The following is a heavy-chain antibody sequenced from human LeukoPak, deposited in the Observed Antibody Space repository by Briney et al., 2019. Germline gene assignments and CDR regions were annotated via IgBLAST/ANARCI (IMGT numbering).Heavy chain of an antibody. CDR2: ISYDGSNK. Sequence: GGSLRLSCAASGFTFSSYGMHWVRQAPGKGLEWVAVISYDGSNKYYADSVKGRFTISRDNSKNTLYLQMNSLRAEDTAVYYCAKVRKDGYNNYYYYMDVWGKGTTVTVSS. D-gene: IGHD5-24*01. CDR3: AKVRKDGYNNYYYYMDV. V-gene: IGHV3-30*18. CDR1: GFTFSSYG. J-gene: IGHJ6*03.